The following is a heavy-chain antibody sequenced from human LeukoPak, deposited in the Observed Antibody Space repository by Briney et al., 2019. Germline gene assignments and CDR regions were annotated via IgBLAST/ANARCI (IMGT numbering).Heavy chain of an antibody. Sequence: KPSETLSLTCTVSGGSISSSSYYWGWIRQPPGKGLEWIGSIYYSGSTYYNPSLKSRVTISVDTSKNQFSLKLSSVTAADTAVYNCARDRLYYDSSGYSPHAFDIWGQGTMVTVSS. V-gene: IGHV4-39*07. CDR1: GGSISSSSYY. CDR2: IYYSGST. J-gene: IGHJ3*02. CDR3: ARDRLYYDSSGYSPHAFDI. D-gene: IGHD3-22*01.